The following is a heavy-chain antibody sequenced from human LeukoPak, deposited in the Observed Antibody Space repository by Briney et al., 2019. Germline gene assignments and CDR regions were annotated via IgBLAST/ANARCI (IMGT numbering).Heavy chain of an antibody. Sequence: SETLSLTCTVSGGSISSGDYYWSWIRQPPGKGLEWIGYIYYSGSTYYNPSLESRVTISVDTSKNQFSLNLTFVTAADTAVYYCARESGTYDRNSDYWGQGTLVTVSS. D-gene: IGHD3-22*01. CDR3: ARESGTYDRNSDY. CDR1: GGSISSGDYY. CDR2: IYYSGST. J-gene: IGHJ4*02. V-gene: IGHV4-31*03.